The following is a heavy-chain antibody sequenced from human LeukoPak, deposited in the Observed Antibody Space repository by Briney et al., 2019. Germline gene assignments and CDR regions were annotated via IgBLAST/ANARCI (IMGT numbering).Heavy chain of an antibody. D-gene: IGHD1-1*01. Sequence: ASVKVSCKASGYTFTGYYMHWVRQAPGQGLEWMGWINPNSGGTNYAQKSQGRVTMTRDTSISTAYMELSSLTSEDTALYYCAADMAPTDPYKWFDPWGQGTQVTVSS. CDR3: AADMAPTDPYKWFDP. V-gene: IGHV1-2*02. J-gene: IGHJ5*02. CDR1: GYTFTGYY. CDR2: INPNSGGT.